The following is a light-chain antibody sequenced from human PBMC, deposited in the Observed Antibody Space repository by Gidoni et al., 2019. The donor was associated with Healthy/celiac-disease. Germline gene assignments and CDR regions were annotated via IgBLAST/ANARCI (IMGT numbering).Light chain of an antibody. CDR1: QRVSSN. CDR2: GAS. J-gene: IGKJ1*01. Sequence: EIVMTQSPATLSVSPGERATLSCRASQRVSSNLAWYQQQPGQAPRLLIYGASTRATGIPARFSGSGSGTEFTLTISSLQSEDFAVYYCQQYNNWPPCTFGQGTKVEIK. CDR3: QQYNNWPPCT. V-gene: IGKV3-15*01.